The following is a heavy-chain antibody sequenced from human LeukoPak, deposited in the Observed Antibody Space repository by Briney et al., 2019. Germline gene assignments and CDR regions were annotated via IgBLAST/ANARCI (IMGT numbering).Heavy chain of an antibody. CDR3: AVIDSNGWQVGLDY. V-gene: IGHV3-7*01. D-gene: IGHD6-19*01. CDR1: AFSFRTYW. J-gene: IGHJ4*02. CDR2: INQDGSVK. Sequence: PGGSLRLSCVASAFSFRTYWMNWVRQAPGKGLEWVANINQDGSVKHYLDSVKGRFTISRDNAKNSLYLQMNSLRADDTAVYYCAVIDSNGWQVGLDYWGQGTQVTVPS.